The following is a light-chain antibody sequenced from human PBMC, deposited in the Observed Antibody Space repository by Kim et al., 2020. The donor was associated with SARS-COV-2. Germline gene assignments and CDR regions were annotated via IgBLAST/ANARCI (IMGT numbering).Light chain of an antibody. Sequence: GQSITIACTGTSSGVGNYNFVSWYQQHPGKAPKLMIFEVYKRPSGVSNRFSGSESVNTASLTISGLQAEDEGDYYCSSYGGGSTSLFGGGTQLTVL. J-gene: IGLJ2*01. CDR1: SSGVGNYNF. CDR3: SSYGGGSTSL. V-gene: IGLV2-23*02. CDR2: EVY.